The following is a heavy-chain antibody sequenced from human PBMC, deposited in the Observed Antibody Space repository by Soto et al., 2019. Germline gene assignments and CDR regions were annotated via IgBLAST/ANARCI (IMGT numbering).Heavy chain of an antibody. CDR2: VNPSGGHT. V-gene: IGHV1-46*01. D-gene: IGHD2-21*02. CDR3: ARGGHVVVVTAALDY. CDR1: GDTFTDYY. Sequence: QVQLMQSGAEVKKPGASVKVSCKASGDTFTDYYIHWVRQAPGQGLEWMGTVNPSGGHTTYAQHFLGRVTMTRDTSTSTLYMELTSLTSDDTAIYYCARGGHVVVVTAALDYWGQGKLVTVSS. J-gene: IGHJ4*02.